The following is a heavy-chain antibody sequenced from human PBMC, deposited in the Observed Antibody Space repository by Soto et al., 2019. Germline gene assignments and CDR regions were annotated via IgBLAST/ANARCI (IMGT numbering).Heavy chain of an antibody. V-gene: IGHV3-66*01. CDR1: GFTVSSNY. Sequence: GGSLRLSCAASGFTVSSNYMSWVRQAPGKGLEWVSVIYSGGSTYYADSVKGRFTISRDNSKNTLYLQMNSLRAEDTAVYYCARDPPDSSSSARVWGQGTLVTVSS. J-gene: IGHJ4*02. D-gene: IGHD6-13*01. CDR2: IYSGGST. CDR3: ARDPPDSSSSARV.